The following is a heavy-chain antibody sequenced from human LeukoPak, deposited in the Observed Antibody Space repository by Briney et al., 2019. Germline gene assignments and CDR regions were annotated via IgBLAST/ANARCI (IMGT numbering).Heavy chain of an antibody. Sequence: GGSLRLSCAASGFTFSSYWMNWVRQAPGKGLEWVANIKKDGSERYYVGSVKGRFTISRDNTKKSLYLQMNTLRAEDTAVYYCARDLAGPPQEAFDIWGQGTMVTVSS. V-gene: IGHV3-7*01. J-gene: IGHJ3*02. CDR1: GFTFSSYW. CDR3: ARDLAGPPQEAFDI. CDR2: IKKDGSER.